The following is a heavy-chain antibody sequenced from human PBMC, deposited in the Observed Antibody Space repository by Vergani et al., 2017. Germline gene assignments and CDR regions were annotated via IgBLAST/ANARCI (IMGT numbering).Heavy chain of an antibody. CDR3: AKANPRNSGYDYLYYYHAMDV. CDR1: GFTFNHYA. J-gene: IGHJ6*02. Sequence: EVELWEFGGDLVQPGGSLRLSCAASGFTFNHYAMNWVRQAPGKGLEWVSGISGSGGSTYYAGSVKGRFTISRDSSKNTLYLQMNSLSAGDTAVYYCAKANPRNSGYDYLYYYHAMDVWGQGTTVTVSS. V-gene: IGHV3-23*01. CDR2: ISGSGGST. D-gene: IGHD5-12*01.